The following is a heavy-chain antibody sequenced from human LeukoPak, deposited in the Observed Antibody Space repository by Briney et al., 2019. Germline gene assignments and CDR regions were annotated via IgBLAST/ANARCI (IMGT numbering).Heavy chain of an antibody. CDR2: ISSEGGTI. Sequence: GGPPRLSCAAPGFNFDDYTMHWLRQPPGKGLQWVSLISSEGGTIYYADSVKGRFTISRDNSKEVLYLQMDSLTTDDTALYYCAKMAVENYYDSSDYSNYYMDAWGKGTTVIVSS. CDR1: GFNFDDYT. V-gene: IGHV3-43*01. J-gene: IGHJ6*03. CDR3: AKMAVENYYDSSDYSNYYMDA. D-gene: IGHD3-22*01.